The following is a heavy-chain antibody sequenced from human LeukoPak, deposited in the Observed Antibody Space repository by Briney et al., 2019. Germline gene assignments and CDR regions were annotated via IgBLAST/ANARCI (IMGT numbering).Heavy chain of an antibody. V-gene: IGHV3-23*01. D-gene: IGHD5-18*01. J-gene: IGHJ4*02. CDR1: GFTVSSNY. Sequence: GGSLRLSCAASGFTVSSNYMSWVRQAPGKGLKWVSAISGSGGSTYYADSVKGRFTISRDNSRNTLYLQMNSLRAEDTAVYYCAKDGYSYGYTYYFDYWGQGTLVTVSS. CDR3: AKDGYSYGYTYYFDY. CDR2: ISGSGGST.